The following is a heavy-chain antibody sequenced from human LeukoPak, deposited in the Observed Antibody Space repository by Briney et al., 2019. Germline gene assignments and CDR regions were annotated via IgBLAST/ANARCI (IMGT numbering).Heavy chain of an antibody. J-gene: IGHJ4*02. CDR3: ARWDDWLPYFDY. CDR2: ISSNGGST. V-gene: IGHV3-64*04. D-gene: IGHD3-9*01. CDR1: RFTFSNYA. Sequence: RGSLRLSCSASRFTFSNYAIHWVRQAPGKGLEYVSGISSNGGSTYYAESVKGRFITSRDNSKNTLYLQMNSLRAEDTAVYYCARWDDWLPYFDYWGQGTLVTVSS.